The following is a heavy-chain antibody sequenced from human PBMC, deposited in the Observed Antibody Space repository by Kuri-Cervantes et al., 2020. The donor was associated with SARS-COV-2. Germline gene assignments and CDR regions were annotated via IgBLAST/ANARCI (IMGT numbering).Heavy chain of an antibody. CDR1: GYSFTSYW. D-gene: IGHD3-3*01. J-gene: IGHJ5*02. V-gene: IGHV5-51*01. CDR2: IYPGDSDT. Sequence: GGSLRLSCKGSGYSFTSYWIGWVRQMPGKGLEWMGIIYPGDSDTRYSPSFQGQVTISADKSISTAYLQWSSLKASDTAMYYCARQSGAIFGPNWFDPWGQGTLVTVSS. CDR3: ARQSGAIFGPNWFDP.